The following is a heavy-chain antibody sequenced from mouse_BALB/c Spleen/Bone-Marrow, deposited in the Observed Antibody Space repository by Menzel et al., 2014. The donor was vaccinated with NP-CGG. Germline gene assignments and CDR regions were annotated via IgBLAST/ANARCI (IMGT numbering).Heavy chain of an antibody. V-gene: IGHV3-5*02. Sequence: EVQLQESGPGLVKPSQTVSLTCTVTGISITTGNYRWSWIRQFPGNKLEWIGYIYYSGTITYNPSLTSRTTITRDTSKNQFFLEMNSLTAEDTATYYCARDGNYDGYFDYWGQGTTLTVSS. D-gene: IGHD2-1*01. CDR1: GISITTGNYR. CDR2: IYYSGTI. CDR3: ARDGNYDGYFDY. J-gene: IGHJ2*01.